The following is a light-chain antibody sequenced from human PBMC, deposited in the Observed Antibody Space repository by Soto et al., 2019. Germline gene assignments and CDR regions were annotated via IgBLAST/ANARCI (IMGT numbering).Light chain of an antibody. CDR1: TGDVGGYNY. CDR2: EVF. J-gene: IGLJ1*01. V-gene: IGLV2-14*03. CDR3: FSYTTRSTRV. Sequence: QSVLTQPASVSGSPGQSITIPCTGTTGDVGGYNYVSWYQQHPGKAPRLLIYEVFNRPSGVSDRFSGSKSGNTASLTISGLQAEDEADYYCFSYTTRSTRVFGTGTKVTVL.